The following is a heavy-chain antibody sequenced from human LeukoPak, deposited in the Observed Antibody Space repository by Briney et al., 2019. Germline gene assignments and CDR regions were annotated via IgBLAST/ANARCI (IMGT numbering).Heavy chain of an antibody. J-gene: IGHJ3*02. CDR2: ISSSSSYI. CDR1: GFTFSSFS. D-gene: IGHD5-18*01. CDR3: ARADTRDDAFDI. V-gene: IGHV3-21*01. Sequence: GGSLRLSCAASGFTFSSFSMSWVRQAPGKGLEWVSFISSSSSYIYYVDSVKGRFTISRDNAKKSMYLQMNSLRAEDTAVYYCARADTRDDAFDIWGQGKMVTVSS.